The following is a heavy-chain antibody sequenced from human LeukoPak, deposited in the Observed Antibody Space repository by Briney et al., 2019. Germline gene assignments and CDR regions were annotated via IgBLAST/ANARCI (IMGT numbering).Heavy chain of an antibody. CDR2: IKSKSDGGTI. Sequence: GGSLRLSCAGSGFIFRDVWMSWVRQAPGKWLEWVDRIKSKSDGGTIDYAGPVKGRVTMSRDDSKNTFSLEMNNLKTEDTGVYYCTTDLDYWGQGTLVTVSS. J-gene: IGHJ4*02. CDR3: TTDLDY. V-gene: IGHV3-15*01. CDR1: GFIFRDVW.